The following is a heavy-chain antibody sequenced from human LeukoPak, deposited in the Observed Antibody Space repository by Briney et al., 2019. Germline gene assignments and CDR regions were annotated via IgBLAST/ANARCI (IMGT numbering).Heavy chain of an antibody. J-gene: IGHJ3*02. CDR1: GFTFSNYW. Sequence: QPGGSLRLSCAASGFTFSNYWMHWVRQAPGKGLVWVSRINSDGINTSYADSVKGRFTISRDNAKNTLNLQMNSLRAEDTAVYYCAKDDSSGWLGDDAFDIWGQGTMVTVSS. D-gene: IGHD6-19*01. CDR3: AKDDSSGWLGDDAFDI. CDR2: INSDGINT. V-gene: IGHV3-74*01.